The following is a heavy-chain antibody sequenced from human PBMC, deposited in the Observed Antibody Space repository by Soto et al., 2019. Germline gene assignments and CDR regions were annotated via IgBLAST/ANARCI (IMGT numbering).Heavy chain of an antibody. CDR2: ISYDGSNK. CDR3: ARDVGGSYGNWFDP. D-gene: IGHD1-26*01. Sequence: QVQLVESGGGVVQPGRSLRLSCAASGFTFSSYAMHWVRQAPGKGLEWVAVISYDGSNKYYADSVKGRFTISRDNSKNTLYLQMNGLGAEDTAVYYCARDVGGSYGNWFDPWGQGTLVTVSS. J-gene: IGHJ5*02. CDR1: GFTFSSYA. V-gene: IGHV3-30-3*01.